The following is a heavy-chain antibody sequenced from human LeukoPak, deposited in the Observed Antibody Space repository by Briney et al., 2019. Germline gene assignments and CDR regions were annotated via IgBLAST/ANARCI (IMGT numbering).Heavy chain of an antibody. V-gene: IGHV3-74*01. CDR3: ARDFGGNSDF. CDR2: MNVEGSVT. D-gene: IGHD4-23*01. J-gene: IGHJ4*02. Sequence: GGSLRLSCAASGFTVSSYWVHWVRQVPGKGLVWVSRMNVEGSVTSYADFVKGRFTISRDIARNTLYLQMNTLTAEDTAVYYCARDFGGNSDFWGQGTLVTVSS. CDR1: GFTVSSYW.